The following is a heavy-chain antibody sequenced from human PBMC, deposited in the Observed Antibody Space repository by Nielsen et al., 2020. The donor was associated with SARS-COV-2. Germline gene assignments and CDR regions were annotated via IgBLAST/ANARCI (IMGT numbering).Heavy chain of an antibody. CDR2: IYYSGST. Sequence: SETLSLTCTVSGGSISSSSYYWGWIRQPPGKGLEWIGSIYYSGSTYYNPSLKSRVTISVDTSKNQFSLKLSSVTPADTAVYYCARDYFGDYLDGFDIWGQGTLVTVSS. J-gene: IGHJ3*02. CDR1: GGSISSSSYY. V-gene: IGHV4-39*07. CDR3: ARDYFGDYLDGFDI. D-gene: IGHD4-17*01.